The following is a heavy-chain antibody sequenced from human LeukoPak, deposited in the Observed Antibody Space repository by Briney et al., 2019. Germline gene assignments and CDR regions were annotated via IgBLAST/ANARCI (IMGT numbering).Heavy chain of an antibody. J-gene: IGHJ3*02. Sequence: SETLSLTCTVSGGSISSYYWSWIRQPAGKGLEWIGRIYTSGSTNYNPSLKSRVTMSVDTSKNQFSLKLSSVTAADTAVYYCARDLRTYYYDSSGYYYEAFDIWGQGTMVTVSS. V-gene: IGHV4-4*07. CDR1: GGSISSYY. CDR3: ARDLRTYYYDSSGYYYEAFDI. D-gene: IGHD3-22*01. CDR2: IYTSGST.